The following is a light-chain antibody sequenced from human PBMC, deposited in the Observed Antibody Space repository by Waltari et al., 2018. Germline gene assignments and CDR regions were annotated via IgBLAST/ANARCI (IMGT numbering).Light chain of an antibody. CDR1: TTDLGGYNY. J-gene: IGLJ3*02. CDR2: EVN. CDR3: GSFARSSSWV. V-gene: IGLV2-14*01. Sequence: QSAPTQPASASGSPGQSIIISCTGTTTDLGGYNYVSWYQQHPGKAPKLMIYEVNSRPSGVSSRFSGSKSGSTAALSISGLQAEDEGDCDCGSFARSSSWVVGGGTKVTVL.